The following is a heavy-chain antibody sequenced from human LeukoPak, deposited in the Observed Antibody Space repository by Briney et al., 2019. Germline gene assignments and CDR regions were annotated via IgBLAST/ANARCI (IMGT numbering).Heavy chain of an antibody. J-gene: IGHJ3*02. CDR1: GGSISSYY. CDR2: IYYSGST. Sequence: PSETLSLTCTVSGGSISSYYWGWIRQPPGKGLEWIGSIYYSGSTYYNPSLKSRVTISVDTSQNQFSLKLSSVTAADTSVYYCARRYDSSGYYWGGVGLNAFDIWGQGRMVTVSS. V-gene: IGHV4-39*01. D-gene: IGHD3-22*01. CDR3: ARRYDSSGYYWGGVGLNAFDI.